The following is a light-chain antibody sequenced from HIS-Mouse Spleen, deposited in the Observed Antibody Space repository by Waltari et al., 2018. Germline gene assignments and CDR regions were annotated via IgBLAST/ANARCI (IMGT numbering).Light chain of an antibody. V-gene: IGLV2-23*01. CDR2: EGS. Sequence: SALTQPASVSVSPGQSLTISCTGTSSDVGSYTLVSWYQQHPGKAPKLMIYEGSKRPSGVSNRFSGSKSGNTASLTISGLQAEDEADYYCCSYAGSSTLVFGGGTKLTVL. J-gene: IGLJ3*02. CDR3: CSYAGSSTLV. CDR1: SSDVGSYTL.